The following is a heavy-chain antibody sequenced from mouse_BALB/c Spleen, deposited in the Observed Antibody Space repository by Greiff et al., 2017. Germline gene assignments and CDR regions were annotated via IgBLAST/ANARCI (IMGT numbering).Heavy chain of an antibody. Sequence: QVQLKESGPGLVAPSQSLSITCTVSGFSLTSYGVHWVRQPPGKGLEWLGVIWAGGSTNYNSALMSRLSISKDNSKSQVFLKMNSLQTDDTAMYYCARDNYGSSGAMDYWGQGTSVTVSS. CDR2: IWAGGST. D-gene: IGHD1-1*01. CDR1: GFSLTSYG. CDR3: ARDNYGSSGAMDY. V-gene: IGHV2-9*02. J-gene: IGHJ4*01.